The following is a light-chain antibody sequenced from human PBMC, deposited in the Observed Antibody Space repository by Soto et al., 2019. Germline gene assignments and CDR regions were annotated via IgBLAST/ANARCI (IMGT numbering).Light chain of an antibody. Sequence: QSVLTQPPSVSAAPGQTVTIACSGSTSNIGHNFVSWYQQFPGAAPQLIIYDNDKRPSGVPDRFSGSKSGASATLAISGLQTGDEADYYCGSWETSLAAGRVFGGGTKGTVL. V-gene: IGLV1-51*01. CDR1: TSNIGHNF. CDR2: DND. J-gene: IGLJ3*02. CDR3: GSWETSLAAGRV.